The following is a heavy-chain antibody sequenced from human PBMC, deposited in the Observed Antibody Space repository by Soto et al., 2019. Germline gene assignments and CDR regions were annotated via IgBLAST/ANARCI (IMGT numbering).Heavy chain of an antibody. CDR1: GFTFNFFA. CDR2: VSKDGSNT. CDR3: ARDIWWEPGVDAFHI. Sequence: QVQLVESGGGVVQPGRSLRLSCAASGFTFNFFAMHWVRQAPGKGLEWVAAVSKDGSNTYYADSVKGRFTISRDNPXXRLYLQMNSLRVEDTAVYYCARDIWWEPGVDAFHIWGQGTMVTVSP. J-gene: IGHJ3*02. D-gene: IGHD1-26*01. V-gene: IGHV3-30-3*01.